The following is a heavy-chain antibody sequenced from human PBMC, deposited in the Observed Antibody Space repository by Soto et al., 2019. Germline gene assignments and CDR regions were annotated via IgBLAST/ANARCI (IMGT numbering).Heavy chain of an antibody. J-gene: IGHJ4*02. CDR1: GFTFSSYS. Sequence: PGGSLRLSCAASGFTFSSYSMNWVRQAPGKGLEWVSYISSSSSTIYYADSVKGRFTISRDNAKNSLYLQMNSLRAEDTAVYYCARGRGAAADYFDFWGQGTLVTV. D-gene: IGHD6-13*01. CDR3: ARGRGAAADYFDF. V-gene: IGHV3-48*01. CDR2: ISSSSSTI.